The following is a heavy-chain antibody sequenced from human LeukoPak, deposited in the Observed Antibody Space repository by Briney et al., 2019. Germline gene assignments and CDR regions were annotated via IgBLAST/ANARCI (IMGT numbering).Heavy chain of an antibody. D-gene: IGHD2-8*01. CDR1: GFTFSSYA. V-gene: IGHV3-23*01. J-gene: IGHJ4*02. CDR3: ARESPPTVGFVYVDY. CDR2: ISGSGTNT. Sequence: LSGGSLRLSCAASGFTFSSYAMSWVRQAPGKGLEWVSAISGSGTNTYYADSVKGRFTISRDNSRNTLYLQMNSLRAEDTAVYYCARESPPTVGFVYVDYWGQGTLVTVSS.